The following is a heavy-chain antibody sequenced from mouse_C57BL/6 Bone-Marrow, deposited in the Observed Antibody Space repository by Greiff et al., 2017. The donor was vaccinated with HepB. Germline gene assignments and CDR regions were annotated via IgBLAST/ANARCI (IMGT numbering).Heavy chain of an antibody. J-gene: IGHJ4*01. CDR3: ARRNYYYGSSPYYYAMDY. CDR1: GFTFSSYG. V-gene: IGHV5-6*02. Sequence: EVMLVESGGDLVKPGGSLKLSCAASGFTFSSYGMSWVRQTPDKRLEWVATISSGGSYTYYPDSLKGRFTISRDNAKNTLYLQLSRLKSEDTAMYYCARRNYYYGSSPYYYAMDYWGQGTSVTVSS. D-gene: IGHD1-1*01. CDR2: ISSGGSYT.